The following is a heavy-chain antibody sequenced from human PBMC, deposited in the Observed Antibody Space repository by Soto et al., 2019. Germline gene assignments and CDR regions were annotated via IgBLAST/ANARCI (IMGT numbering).Heavy chain of an antibody. CDR2: IIPRTATS. CDR1: GYTFTSYG. CDR3: AREGLVLVPTTVNSDYYYYAMDV. J-gene: IGHJ6*02. Sequence: APVKVSCKASGYTFTSYGISWGRHAPGQGLEWMGWIIPRTATSNYAQKFQGRVTITADESTNTAYMELSSLRSEDTAVYYCAREGLVLVPTTVNSDYYYYAMDVWGQGTTVTVSS. D-gene: IGHD2-2*01. V-gene: IGHV1-69*13.